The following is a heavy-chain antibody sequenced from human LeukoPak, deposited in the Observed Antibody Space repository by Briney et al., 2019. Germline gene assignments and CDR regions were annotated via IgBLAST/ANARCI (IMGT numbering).Heavy chain of an antibody. CDR1: GFIFSSDA. D-gene: IGHD1-26*01. V-gene: IGHV3-23*01. CDR2: ISGSGGST. Sequence: GGSLRLSCAASGFIFSSDAMSWVRQAPGKGLEWVPAISGSGGSTYYADSVKGRFTISRDNSKNTLYLQMNSLRAEDTAVYYCAKAIVGATGCFDYWGQGTLVTVSS. J-gene: IGHJ4*02. CDR3: AKAIVGATGCFDY.